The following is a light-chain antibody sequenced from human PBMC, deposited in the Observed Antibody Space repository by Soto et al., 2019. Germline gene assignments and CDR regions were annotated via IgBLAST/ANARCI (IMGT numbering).Light chain of an antibody. CDR3: QQYGSSPR. Sequence: EIVLTQSPGTLSLSPWERATLSCRASQSVTSSYLAWYQQKPGQAPRLLIYGASSRATGIPDRFSGSGSGTDFTLTISRLEPEDCAVYYCQQYGSSPRFGQGTKVDI. CDR1: QSVTSSY. CDR2: GAS. V-gene: IGKV3-20*01. J-gene: IGKJ1*01.